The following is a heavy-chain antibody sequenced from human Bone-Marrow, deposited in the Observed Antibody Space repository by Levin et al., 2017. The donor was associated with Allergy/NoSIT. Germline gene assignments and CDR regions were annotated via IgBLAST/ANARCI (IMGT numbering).Heavy chain of an antibody. D-gene: IGHD2-2*01. J-gene: IGHJ5*02. CDR3: ATRGFCSGSTCPGWFDP. CDR2: FDPEDDEM. Sequence: EASVKVSCKVTGYNLPESSMHWVRQTPGKGLEWMGGFDPEDDEMIYARKFQGRVSMTEDTSTNTAYMELRSLTYEDTALYYCATRGFCSGSTCPGWFDPWGQGTLVTVSS. CDR1: GYNLPESS. V-gene: IGHV1-24*01.